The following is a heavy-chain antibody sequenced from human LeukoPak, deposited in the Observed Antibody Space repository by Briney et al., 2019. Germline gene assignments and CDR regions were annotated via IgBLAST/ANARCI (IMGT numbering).Heavy chain of an antibody. Sequence: TGGSLRPSCATSGFTFSHYGMHWVRQAPGKGLEWVAVIWNDGTDKYYGDSVKGRFTISRDNSKNTVYLQMNSLRVEDTAVYYCAKDAQRGFDFSNSLESWGQGTLVTVSS. CDR1: GFTFSHYG. J-gene: IGHJ4*02. CDR2: IWNDGTDK. CDR3: AKDAQRGFDFSNSLES. V-gene: IGHV3-33*06. D-gene: IGHD4-11*01.